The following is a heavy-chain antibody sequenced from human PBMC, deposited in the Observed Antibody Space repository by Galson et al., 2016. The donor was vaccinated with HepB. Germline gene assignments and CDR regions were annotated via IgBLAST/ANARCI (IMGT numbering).Heavy chain of an antibody. J-gene: IGHJ3*02. CDR1: GGSIRNNNW. V-gene: IGHV4-4*02. Sequence: SETLSLTCAVSGGSIRNNNWWSWVRQPPGKGLEWIGEVYYSGSTNYNPSLKSRVIISVDTSNNRFSLRLTSVTAADTAVYYCARTRYCSATSCYTAFDIWGQGTMVIVSS. D-gene: IGHD2-2*01. CDR3: ARTRYCSATSCYTAFDI. CDR2: VYYSGST.